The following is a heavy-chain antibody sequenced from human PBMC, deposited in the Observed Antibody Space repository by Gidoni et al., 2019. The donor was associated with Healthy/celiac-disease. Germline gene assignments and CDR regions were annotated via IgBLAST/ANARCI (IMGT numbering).Heavy chain of an antibody. Sequence: SSYGMHWVRQAPGKGLEWVTVIWYDGSNKYYADSVKGRFNISRDNSKNTLYLQMNSLRAEDTAVYYCARAHLSRDGYNTVDYWGQGTLVTVSS. D-gene: IGHD5-12*01. CDR1: SSYG. CDR2: IWYDGSNK. CDR3: ARAHLSRDGYNTVDY. V-gene: IGHV3-33*01. J-gene: IGHJ4*02.